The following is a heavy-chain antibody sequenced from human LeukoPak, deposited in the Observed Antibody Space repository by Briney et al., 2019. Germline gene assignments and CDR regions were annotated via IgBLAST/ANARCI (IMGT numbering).Heavy chain of an antibody. CDR2: INHGGST. V-gene: IGHV4-34*01. D-gene: IGHD3-16*01. CDR3: VRHAGGTTYDY. Sequence: SETLSLTCAVYGGSFSGYYWSWIRQPPGKGLEWIGEINHGGSTNYNASLKSRVTMSVDTSRNHFSLILSSVTAADTALYYCVRHAGGTTYDYWGQGTLVTVSS. J-gene: IGHJ4*02. CDR1: GGSFSGYY.